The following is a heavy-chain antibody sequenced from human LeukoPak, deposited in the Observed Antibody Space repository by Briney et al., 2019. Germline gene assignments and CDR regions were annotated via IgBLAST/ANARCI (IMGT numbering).Heavy chain of an antibody. J-gene: IGHJ6*02. Sequence: PSETLSLTCTVSGGSISSGGYYWSWVRQHPEKGLEWIGYIYYSGTAYYNPSLKSRVTMSVDTSKNQFSLKLDSVTAADTAVYYCARDDRGYCSSTSCYRGGYYYYYGMDVWGQGTTVTVSS. D-gene: IGHD2-2*02. CDR3: ARDDRGYCSSTSCYRGGYYYYYGMDV. CDR1: GGSISSGGYY. V-gene: IGHV4-31*03. CDR2: IYYSGTA.